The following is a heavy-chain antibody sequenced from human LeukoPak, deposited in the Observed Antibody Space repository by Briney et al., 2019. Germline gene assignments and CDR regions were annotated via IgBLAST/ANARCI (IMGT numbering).Heavy chain of an antibody. J-gene: IGHJ4*02. CDR2: IYYSGST. V-gene: IGHV4-59*01. CDR3: AREGGYNLRAFDY. Sequence: SETLSLICTVSGGSISSYSWSWIRQPPGKGLEWIGYIYYSGSTNYNPSLKSRVTISVDTSKNQFSLKLSSVTAADTAVYYCAREGGYNLRAFDYWGQGTLVTVSS. D-gene: IGHD5-24*01. CDR1: GGSISSYS.